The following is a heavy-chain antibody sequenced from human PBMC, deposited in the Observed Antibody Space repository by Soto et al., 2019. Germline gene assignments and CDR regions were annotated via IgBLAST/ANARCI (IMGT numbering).Heavy chain of an antibody. J-gene: IGHJ4*02. Sequence: QVQLVQSGAEVKKPGASVKVSCKASGYTFTTYGISWVRQAPGQGLEWMGRISAYNGDTNYAQHLQGRVTMTTDTSANTAYMELRSLRSDDTAVYYCARDVDVLTTPPGDYWGQGTLVTVSS. V-gene: IGHV1-18*04. CDR3: ARDVDVLTTPPGDY. CDR1: GYTFTTYG. CDR2: ISAYNGDT. D-gene: IGHD5-12*01.